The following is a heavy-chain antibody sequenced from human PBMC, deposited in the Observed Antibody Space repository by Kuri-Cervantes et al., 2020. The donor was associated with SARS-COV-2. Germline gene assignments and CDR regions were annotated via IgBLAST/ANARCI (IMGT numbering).Heavy chain of an antibody. J-gene: IGHJ4*02. Sequence: SETLSLTCTVSGGSISSGSYYWSWIRQPAGKGLEWIGYIYTSGSTNYNPSLKSRVTISVDTSKNQFSLKLTSVTAADTAVYFCARGLGYSYGRRSPQGDFWGQGIQVTVSS. CDR2: IYTSGST. CDR3: ARGLGYSYGRRSPQGDF. D-gene: IGHD5-18*01. CDR1: GGSISSGSYY. V-gene: IGHV4-61*09.